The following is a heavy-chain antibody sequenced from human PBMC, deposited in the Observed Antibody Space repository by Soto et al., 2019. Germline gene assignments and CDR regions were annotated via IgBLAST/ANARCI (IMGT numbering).Heavy chain of an antibody. V-gene: IGHV4-59*01. CDR2: FYNSGNT. D-gene: IGHD6-13*01. J-gene: IGHJ5*02. CDR3: ARGSSWYDVDWFDP. CDR1: GGSISSNY. Sequence: SETLSLTCTVSGGSISSNYWSWIRQPPGKGLEWIGYFYNSGNTNYNPSLKSQVTISVDTSKNQFSLKLTSATAADTAVYYCARGSSWYDVDWFDPWGPGTLVTVSS.